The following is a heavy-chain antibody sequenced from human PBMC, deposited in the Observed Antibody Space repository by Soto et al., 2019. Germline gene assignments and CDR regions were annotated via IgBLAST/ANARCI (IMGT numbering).Heavy chain of an antibody. Sequence: QVQLQESGPGLVKPSETLSLTCIVSGASVTTPTYYWTWIRQPPGQGLEWIGYISNSGSTNYNPSLMSRFSLSADTSNNQLSLMFYFVSASDTAVYYCASRDFGGNWLGPWGQGTLVSVSS. CDR3: ASRDFGGNWLGP. CDR1: GASVTTPTYY. J-gene: IGHJ5*02. CDR2: ISNSGST. D-gene: IGHD2-15*01. V-gene: IGHV4-61*01.